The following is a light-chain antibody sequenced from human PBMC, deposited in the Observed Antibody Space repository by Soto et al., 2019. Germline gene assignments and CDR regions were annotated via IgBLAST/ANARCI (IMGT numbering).Light chain of an antibody. Sequence: QSALTQPPSASGSPGQSVTISCTGTSSDVGGYRYVSWYQQHPGKAPKLMIYEVSKRPSGVPDRISGSKSGNTASLTVSGLQAEDEADYYCSSYAGSNYVVFGGGTKLTVL. CDR3: SSYAGSNYVV. CDR1: SSDVGGYRY. J-gene: IGLJ2*01. CDR2: EVS. V-gene: IGLV2-8*01.